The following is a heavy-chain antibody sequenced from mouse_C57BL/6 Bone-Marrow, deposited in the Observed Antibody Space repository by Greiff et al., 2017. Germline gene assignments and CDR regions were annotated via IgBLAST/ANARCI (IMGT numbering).Heavy chain of an antibody. Sequence: QVQLQQPGAELVKPGASVKMSCKASGYTFTSYWITWVKQRPGPGLEWIGDIYPGSGSTNYNEKFKSKATLTVDTSSSTAYMQLSSLTSEDSAVYYCARPLGYYSNPYYSMDDWGQGTTVTVAS. V-gene: IGHV1-55*01. D-gene: IGHD2-5*01. CDR2: IYPGSGST. J-gene: IGHJ4*01. CDR3: ARPLGYYSNPYYSMDD. CDR1: GYTFTSYW.